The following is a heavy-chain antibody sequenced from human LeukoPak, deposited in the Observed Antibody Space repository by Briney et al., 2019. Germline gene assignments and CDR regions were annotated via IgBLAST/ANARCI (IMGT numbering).Heavy chain of an antibody. CDR3: ARVEEGYGSGRRENYYYYYMDV. V-gene: IGHV4-59*01. CDR2: TYYSGST. Sequence: SETLSLTCTVFGGSISSYYWSWIRQPPGKGLEWIGYTYYSGSTNYNPSLKSRVTISVDTSKNQFSLKLTSVTAADTAAYYCARVEEGYGSGRRENYYYYYMDVWGKGTTVTISS. CDR1: GGSISSYY. D-gene: IGHD3-10*01. J-gene: IGHJ6*03.